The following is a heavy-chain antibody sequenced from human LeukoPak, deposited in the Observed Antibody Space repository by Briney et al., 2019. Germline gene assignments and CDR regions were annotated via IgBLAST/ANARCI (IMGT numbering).Heavy chain of an antibody. V-gene: IGHV3-21*06. CDR3: ARDGSGFYLYNYMDV. Sequence: GGSLRLSCAPSGFTFTDYSMNWVRQAPGKGLEWVASISTVSTYTFYADSVKGRFSISRDNVRNLLYLQMSSLGAEDTAVYYCARDGSGFYLYNYMDVWGKGTTVTVSS. CDR2: ISTVSTYT. D-gene: IGHD6-25*01. CDR1: GFTFTDYS. J-gene: IGHJ6*03.